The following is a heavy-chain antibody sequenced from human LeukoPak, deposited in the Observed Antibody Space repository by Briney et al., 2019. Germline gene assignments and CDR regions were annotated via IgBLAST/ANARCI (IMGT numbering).Heavy chain of an antibody. CDR1: GGSISSSSYY. J-gene: IGHJ4*02. CDR3: ARPSLRWALNPYFDY. CDR2: IYYSGST. Sequence: SETLSLTCTVSGGSISSSSYYWGWIRQPPGKGLEWIGSIYYSGSTYYNPSLKSRVAISVDTSKNQFSLKLSSVTAADTAVYYCARPSLRWALNPYFDYWGQGTLVTVSS. D-gene: IGHD4-23*01. V-gene: IGHV4-39*01.